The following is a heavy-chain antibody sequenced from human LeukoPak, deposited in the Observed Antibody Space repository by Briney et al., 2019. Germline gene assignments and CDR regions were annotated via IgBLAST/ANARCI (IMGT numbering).Heavy chain of an antibody. CDR3: AKGRRDGYALGAFDI. CDR2: ISGSGGST. CDR1: GFTFSSYA. V-gene: IGHV3-23*01. Sequence: GGSLRLSCAASGFTFSSYAMSWVRQAPGKGLEWVSAISGSGGSTYYADSVKGRFTISRDNSKNTLYLQMNSLRAEDTVVYYCAKGRRDGYALGAFDIWGQGTMVTVSS. D-gene: IGHD5-24*01. J-gene: IGHJ3*02.